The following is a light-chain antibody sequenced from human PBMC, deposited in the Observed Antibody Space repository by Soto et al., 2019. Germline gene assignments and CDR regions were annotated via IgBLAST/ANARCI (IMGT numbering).Light chain of an antibody. V-gene: IGKV3-11*01. CDR2: DAS. CDR3: QQRSTWPPS. CDR1: QSVSKY. Sequence: ETVLTQSPPTLSLSTGEGATLSCSASQSVSKYLAWYQQKPGQAPRLLIYDASTRATGIPARFSGSGSGTDFTLTISSLEPEDFAVYYCQQRSTWPPSFGGGTKVEIK. J-gene: IGKJ4*01.